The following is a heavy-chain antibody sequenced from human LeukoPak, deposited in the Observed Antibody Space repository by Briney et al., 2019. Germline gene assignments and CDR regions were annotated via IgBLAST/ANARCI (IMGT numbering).Heavy chain of an antibody. J-gene: IGHJ4*02. CDR3: ARDRRYYYGSGSFYSPYFDY. D-gene: IGHD3-10*01. CDR1: GFTFSDYY. CDR2: ISSSGNVI. V-gene: IGHV3-11*04. Sequence: GGSLRLSCAASGFTFSDYYMSWIRQAPGKGLEWVSYISSSGNVIYYADSVKGRFTISRDNAKNSLYLQMNSLRAEDTAVYYCARDRRYYYGSGSFYSPYFDYWGQGTLVTVSS.